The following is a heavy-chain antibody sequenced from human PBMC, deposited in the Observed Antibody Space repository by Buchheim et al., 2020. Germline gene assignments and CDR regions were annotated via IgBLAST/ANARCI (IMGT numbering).Heavy chain of an antibody. D-gene: IGHD2-2*01. V-gene: IGHV3-13*01. CDR1: GFTFSSYD. CDR2: IGTAGDT. J-gene: IGHJ5*02. CDR3: ARGVIYCSSTGWSTGFDP. Sequence: EVQLVESGGGLVQPGGSLRLSCAASGFTFSSYDMHWVRQATGKGLEWVSAIGTAGDTYYPGSVKGRFTISRENAKNPLYLQLNCLRAGDTAVYYCARGVIYCSSTGWSTGFDPWGQGTL.